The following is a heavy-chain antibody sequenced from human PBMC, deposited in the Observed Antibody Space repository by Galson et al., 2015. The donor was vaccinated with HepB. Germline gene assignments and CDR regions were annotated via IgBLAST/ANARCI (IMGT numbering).Heavy chain of an antibody. D-gene: IGHD3-16*01. CDR3: ARSIAAPTPTFNAHFNYYYYYMDV. J-gene: IGHJ6*03. CDR2: IKQDGSEK. Sequence: SLRLSCAASGFTFSSYRMSWVRQAPGKGLEWVANIKQDGSEKYYVDSVKGRFTISRDNAKNSLYLQMNSLRAEDTAVYYCARSIAAPTPTFNAHFNYYYYYMDVWGKGTTVTVSS. V-gene: IGHV3-7*01. CDR1: GFTFSSYR.